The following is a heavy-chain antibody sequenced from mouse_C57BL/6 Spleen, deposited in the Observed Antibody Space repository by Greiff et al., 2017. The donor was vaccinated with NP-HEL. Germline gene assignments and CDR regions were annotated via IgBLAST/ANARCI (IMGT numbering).Heavy chain of an antibody. D-gene: IGHD2-4*01. Sequence: VKLVESGPGLVAPSQSLSITCTVSGFSLTSYAISWVRQPPGKGLEWLGVIWTGGGTNYNSALKSRLSISKDNSKSQVFLKMNSLQTDDTARYYCARKRGYDYGDYYAMDYWGQGTTLTVSS. CDR2: IWTGGGT. V-gene: IGHV2-9-1*01. CDR1: GFSLTSYA. CDR3: ARKRGYDYGDYYAMDY. J-gene: IGHJ2*01.